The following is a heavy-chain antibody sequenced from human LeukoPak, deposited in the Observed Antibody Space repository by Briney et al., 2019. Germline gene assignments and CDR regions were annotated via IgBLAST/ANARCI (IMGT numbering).Heavy chain of an antibody. J-gene: IGHJ4*02. CDR1: GNTLTESA. CDR3: ATDDPVMLTFGGVINLPFDY. V-gene: IGHV1-24*01. CDR2: FDREDGEI. D-gene: IGHD3-16*02. Sequence: XVTVSCKVSGNTLTESAVHWVRQAPGKGLEWMGGFDREDGEIVYAQKFKGRVTLTEDTSTDTAYMELSSLSSEDTAMYYCATDDPVMLTFGGVINLPFDYWGRGTLVTVSS.